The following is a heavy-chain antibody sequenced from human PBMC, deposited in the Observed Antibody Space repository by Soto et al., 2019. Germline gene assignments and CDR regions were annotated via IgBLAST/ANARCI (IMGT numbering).Heavy chain of an antibody. CDR3: AREASSGWSGGDDAFDI. Sequence: PGGCLRISCAASVFTVSINYMSLVLQAPGRGLEWVSVIYSGGSTYYADSVKGRFTISRDNSKNTLYLQMKSLRAEDTAVYYCAREASSGWSGGDDAFDICGEGTMVTVS. J-gene: IGHJ3*02. CDR2: IYSGGST. V-gene: IGHV3-53*01. CDR1: VFTVSINY. D-gene: IGHD6-19*01.